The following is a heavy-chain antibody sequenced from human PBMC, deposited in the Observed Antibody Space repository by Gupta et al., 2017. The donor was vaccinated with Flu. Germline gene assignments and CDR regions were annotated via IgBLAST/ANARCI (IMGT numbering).Heavy chain of an antibody. CDR3: AKDWRWNYNNYGMNV. CDR1: GFTFSDYG. Sequence: QERVVESGGGVVQPGRSLSHSCAAFGFTFSDYGMHWVRQAPGKGLEWVAVISHDGGNYYHTDSVKGRFTISRDNSKNTLYLQMSSLRTEDTAVYYCAKDWRWNYNNYGMNVWGQGTTVTVSS. J-gene: IGHJ6*02. CDR2: ISHDGGNY. V-gene: IGHV3-30*18. D-gene: IGHD3-10*01.